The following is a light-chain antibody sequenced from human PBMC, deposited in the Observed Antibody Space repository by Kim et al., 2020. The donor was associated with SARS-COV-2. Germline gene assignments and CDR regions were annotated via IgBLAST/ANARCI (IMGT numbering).Light chain of an antibody. J-gene: IGLJ1*01. V-gene: IGLV2-14*03. Sequence: QSALTQPASVSGSPGQSITISCTGTTSDVGGYNYVSWYQQHPGKAPKLMIYDVDNRPSGVSNRFFGSKSGNTASLTISGLQAEDEADYYCSSYTSTSTYVFGTGTKVTVL. CDR2: DVD. CDR3: SSYTSTSTYV. CDR1: TSDVGGYNY.